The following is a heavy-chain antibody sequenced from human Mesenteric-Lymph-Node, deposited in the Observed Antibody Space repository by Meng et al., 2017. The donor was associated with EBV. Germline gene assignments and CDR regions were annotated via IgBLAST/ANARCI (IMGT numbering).Heavy chain of an antibody. CDR1: GYTFTSYA. CDR2: INAGNGNT. J-gene: IGHJ4*02. Sequence: QVQFVQSGAEVKKPGASAKVSCKASGYTFTSYAMHWVRQAPGQRLEWMGWINAGNGNTKYSQKFQGRVTITRDTSASTAYMELSSLRSEDTAVYYCARVRGIAVVPPDYWGQGTLVTVSS. CDR3: ARVRGIAVVPPDY. V-gene: IGHV1-3*01. D-gene: IGHD6-19*01.